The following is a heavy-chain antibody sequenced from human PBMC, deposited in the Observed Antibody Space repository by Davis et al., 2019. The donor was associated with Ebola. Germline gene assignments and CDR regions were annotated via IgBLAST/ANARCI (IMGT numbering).Heavy chain of an antibody. V-gene: IGHV6-1*01. Sequence: QTPSLTRAISGDRVPRKRGAWSWLRQSPSRGLEWRGRIYYRYKWYDDYAVPVKGRININPDTSKNQFSLHLNSVTPEDTAVYYCAREGVVAVTTPFDYWGQGTLVTVSS. CDR2: IYYRYKWYD. J-gene: IGHJ4*02. D-gene: IGHD1-26*01. CDR1: GDRVPRKRGA. CDR3: AREGVVAVTTPFDY.